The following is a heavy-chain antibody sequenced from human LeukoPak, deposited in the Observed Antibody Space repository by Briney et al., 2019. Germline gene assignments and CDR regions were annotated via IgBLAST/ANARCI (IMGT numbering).Heavy chain of an antibody. CDR3: ARLEYSSSHYYFDY. CDR2: IYYSGST. D-gene: IGHD6-6*01. Sequence: SETLSLTCTVSGGSISSFYWSWIRQPPGKGLEWIGYIYYSGSTNYNPSLNSRVTISVDTSKNQFSLKLSSVTAADTAVYYCARLEYSSSHYYFDYWGQGTLVTVSS. V-gene: IGHV4-59*01. CDR1: GGSISSFY. J-gene: IGHJ4*02.